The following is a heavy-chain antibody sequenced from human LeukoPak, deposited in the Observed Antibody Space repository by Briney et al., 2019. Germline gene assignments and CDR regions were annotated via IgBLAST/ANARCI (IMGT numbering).Heavy chain of an antibody. CDR1: GFTFSSYS. CDR2: ISSSSSYI. CDR3: ARDEYDYVWGSYRWDNNWFDP. J-gene: IGHJ5*02. D-gene: IGHD3-16*02. V-gene: IGHV3-21*01. Sequence: GGSLRLSCAASGFTFSSYSMNWVRQAPGKGLEWVSSISSSSSYIYYADSVKGRFTISRGNAKNSLYLQMNSLRAEDTAVYYCARDEYDYVWGSYRWDNNWFDPWGQGTLVTVSS.